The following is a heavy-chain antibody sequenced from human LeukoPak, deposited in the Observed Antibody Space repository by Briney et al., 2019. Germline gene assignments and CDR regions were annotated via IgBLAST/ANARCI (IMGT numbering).Heavy chain of an antibody. CDR1: GGSISSYY. Sequence: SETLSLTCPVSGGSISSYYWSWIRQPPGKGLEWIGYIYYSWSTNYNPSLKSRVTISVDTSKNQFSLKLSSVTAADTAVYYCAIVVRGFFDPWGQGTLVTVSS. CDR2: IYYSWST. CDR3: AIVVRGFFDP. D-gene: IGHD3-10*01. J-gene: IGHJ5*02. V-gene: IGHV4-59*01.